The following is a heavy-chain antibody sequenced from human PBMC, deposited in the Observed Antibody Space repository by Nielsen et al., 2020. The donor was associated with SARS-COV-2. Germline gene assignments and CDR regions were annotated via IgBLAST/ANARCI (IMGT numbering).Heavy chain of an antibody. J-gene: IGHJ6*02. V-gene: IGHV1-2*06. D-gene: IGHD2-2*01. CDR2: INPNSGGT. CDR3: ARVRVPAAIGPLIDTYYYYYYGMDV. CDR1: GYTFTGYY. Sequence: ASVKVSCKASGYTFTGYYMHWVRQAPGQGLEWMGRINPNSGGTNYAQKFQGRVTMTRDTSISTVYMELSRLRSDDTAVYYCARVRVPAAIGPLIDTYYYYYYGMDVWGQGTTVTVSS.